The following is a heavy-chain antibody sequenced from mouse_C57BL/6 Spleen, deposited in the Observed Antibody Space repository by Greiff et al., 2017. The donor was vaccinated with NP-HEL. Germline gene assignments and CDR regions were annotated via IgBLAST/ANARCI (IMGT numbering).Heavy chain of an antibody. J-gene: IGHJ4*01. D-gene: IGHD2-2*01. CDR3: ARSGVWLRDAMDY. CDR2: IYPGDGDT. Sequence: VQLVESGPELVKPGASVKISCKASGYAFSSSWMNWVKQRPGKGLEWIGRIYPGDGDTNYNGKFKGKATLTADKSSSTAYMQLSSLTSEDSAVYFCARSGVWLRDAMDYWGQGTSVTVSS. CDR1: GYAFSSSW. V-gene: IGHV1-82*01.